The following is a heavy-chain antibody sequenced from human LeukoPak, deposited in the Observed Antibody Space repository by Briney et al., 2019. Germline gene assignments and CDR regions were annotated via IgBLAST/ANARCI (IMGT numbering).Heavy chain of an antibody. D-gene: IGHD6-13*01. CDR3: AKGGGIAAAGTWGYFDY. J-gene: IGHJ4*02. CDR2: ISYDGSNK. Sequence: GGSLRLSCAASGFTFSSYAMHWVRQAPGKGLEWVAVISYDGSNKYYADSVKGRFTISRDNSKNTLYLQMNSLRAEDTAVYYCAKGGGIAAAGTWGYFDYWGQGTLVTVSS. V-gene: IGHV3-30-3*01. CDR1: GFTFSSYA.